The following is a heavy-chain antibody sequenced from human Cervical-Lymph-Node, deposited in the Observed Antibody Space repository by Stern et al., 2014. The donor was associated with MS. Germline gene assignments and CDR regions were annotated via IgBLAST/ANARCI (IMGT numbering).Heavy chain of an antibody. J-gene: IGHJ3*01. CDR1: GYTFTNYA. V-gene: IGHV1-18*01. Sequence: MQLVESGAEVKKPGASVKVSCKASGYTFTNYAISWVRQAPGQGLEWMGWIGTNLGNTNCAQRFQGRVTLATDTSTSTVYMELRSLRSDDTAMYYCRAGADAFDVWGQGTMVTVSS. CDR2: IGTNLGNT. CDR3: RAGADAFDV. D-gene: IGHD6-13*01.